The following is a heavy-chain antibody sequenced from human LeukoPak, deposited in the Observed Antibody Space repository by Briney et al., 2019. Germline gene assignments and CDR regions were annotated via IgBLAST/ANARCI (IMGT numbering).Heavy chain of an antibody. V-gene: IGHV3-33*01. J-gene: IGHJ4*02. D-gene: IGHD6-13*01. CDR3: ARDGDFTKQLATGCFDY. CDR1: GFSFSTFV. Sequence: PGGSLRLSCAASGFSFSTFVMHWVRQAPGTGLEWVALIWYDGGNIFYADSVKGRFTISRDNSKNTLYLQMNSLRDEDTAVYYCARDGDFTKQLATGCFDYWGQGSLVTVSS. CDR2: IWYDGGNI.